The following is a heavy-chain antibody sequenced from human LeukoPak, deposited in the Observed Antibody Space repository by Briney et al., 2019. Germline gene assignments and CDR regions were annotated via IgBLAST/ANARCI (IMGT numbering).Heavy chain of an antibody. Sequence: SETLSLTCTVSGGSISSYYWSWIRQPPGKGLEWIGYIYYSGSTNYNPSLKSRVTISVDTSKNQFSLKLSSVTAADTAVYYCARVAVRGVIAPYFDYWGQGTLVTVSS. CDR1: GGSISSYY. J-gene: IGHJ4*02. D-gene: IGHD3-10*01. V-gene: IGHV4-59*01. CDR3: ARVAVRGVIAPYFDY. CDR2: IYYSGST.